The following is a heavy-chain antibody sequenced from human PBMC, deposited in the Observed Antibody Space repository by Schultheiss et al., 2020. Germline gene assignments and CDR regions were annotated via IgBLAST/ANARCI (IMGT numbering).Heavy chain of an antibody. CDR3: ARVVSSGWYFFDY. D-gene: IGHD6-19*01. V-gene: IGHV3-7*01. CDR2: IKQDGSEK. Sequence: GGSLRLSCAASGFTFSYYYMSGVRQAPGKGLEWVANIKQDGSEKYYVDSVKGRFTISRDNAKNTLYLQMNSLRAEDTAVYYCARVVSSGWYFFDYWGQGTLVTVSS. CDR1: GFTFSYYY. J-gene: IGHJ4*02.